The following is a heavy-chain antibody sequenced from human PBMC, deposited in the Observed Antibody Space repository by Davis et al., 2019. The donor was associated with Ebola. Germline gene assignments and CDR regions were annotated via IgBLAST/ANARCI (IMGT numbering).Heavy chain of an antibody. CDR3: ARGVSLYYYYGMDV. CDR2: IYYSGST. Sequence: SETLSLTCTVSGGSISSYYWSWIRQPPGKGLEWIGYIYYSGSTNYNPSLTSRVTISVDTSKNQFSLKLSSVTAADTAVYYCARGVSLYYYYGMDVWGQGTTVTVSS. CDR1: GGSISSYY. J-gene: IGHJ6*02. V-gene: IGHV4-59*12.